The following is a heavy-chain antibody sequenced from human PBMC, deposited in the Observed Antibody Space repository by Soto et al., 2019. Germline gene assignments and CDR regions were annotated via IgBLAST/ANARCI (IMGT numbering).Heavy chain of an antibody. Sequence: ASVKVSFKASGYTFTSYYMHWVRQAPGQGLEWMGIINPSGGSTSYAQKFQGRVTMTRDTSTSTVYMELSSLRSEDTAVYYCARDLEIFGVVIMGYYYYGMDVWGQGTTVTVSS. CDR2: INPSGGST. CDR3: ARDLEIFGVVIMGYYYYGMDV. D-gene: IGHD3-3*01. V-gene: IGHV1-46*01. J-gene: IGHJ6*02. CDR1: GYTFTSYY.